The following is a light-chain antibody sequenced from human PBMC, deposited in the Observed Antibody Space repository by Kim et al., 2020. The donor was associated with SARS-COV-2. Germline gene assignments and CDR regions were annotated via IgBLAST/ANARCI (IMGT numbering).Light chain of an antibody. Sequence: SPGERATLSCRASQSVSSSYLAWYQQKPGQDPRLRIYGASSRATGVPDRFSGSGSGTDFTLTITRLEPEDFAVYYCQQYGNSPHTFGQGTKVEIK. CDR3: QQYGNSPHT. CDR1: QSVSSSY. V-gene: IGKV3-20*01. CDR2: GAS. J-gene: IGKJ1*01.